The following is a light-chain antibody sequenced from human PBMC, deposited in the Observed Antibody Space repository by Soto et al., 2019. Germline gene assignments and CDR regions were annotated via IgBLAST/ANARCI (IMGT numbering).Light chain of an antibody. CDR1: SSDVGGYNY. CDR2: DVS. Sequence: QSALTQPASVYGSPGQSITISCTGTSSDVGGYNYVSWYQQHPGKAPKLMIYDVSNRPSGVPNRFSGSKSGNTASLTISGIQAEDEADYYCSSYTSSSTLVFGTGTKVTVL. J-gene: IGLJ1*01. CDR3: SSYTSSSTLV. V-gene: IGLV2-14*01.